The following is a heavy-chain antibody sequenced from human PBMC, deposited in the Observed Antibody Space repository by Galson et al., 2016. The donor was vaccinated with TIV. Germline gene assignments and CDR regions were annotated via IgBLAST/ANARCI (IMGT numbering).Heavy chain of an antibody. D-gene: IGHD7-27*01. V-gene: IGHV4-59*01. CDR1: SDSIFNFY. CDR3: ARDLGLGVFDV. J-gene: IGHJ3*01. Sequence: SETLSLTCTISSDSIFNFYVIWIRQPPGKGLEWIAYISDSGRSNKSPSLESRVTISVDTSKKQISLKLKSVTAADTAVYYCARDLGLGVFDVWGQGTMVSVSS. CDR2: ISDSGRS.